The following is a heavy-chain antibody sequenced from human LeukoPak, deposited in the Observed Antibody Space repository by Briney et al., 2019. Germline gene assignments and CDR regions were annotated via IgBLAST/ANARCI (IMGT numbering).Heavy chain of an antibody. Sequence: GASVKVSCKASGYTFTSYYMHWVRQAPGQGLEWMGWISAYNGNTNYAQKLQGGVTMTTDTSTSTAYMELRSLRSDDTAVYYCARESPGILTGYHYYGMDVWGQGTTVTVSS. CDR2: ISAYNGNT. CDR1: GYTFTSYY. D-gene: IGHD3-9*01. CDR3: ARESPGILTGYHYYGMDV. V-gene: IGHV1-18*04. J-gene: IGHJ6*02.